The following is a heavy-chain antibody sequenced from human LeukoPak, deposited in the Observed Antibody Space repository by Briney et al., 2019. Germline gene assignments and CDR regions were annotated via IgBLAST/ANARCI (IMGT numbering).Heavy chain of an antibody. CDR3: ARDGARVTVTMANWFDP. D-gene: IGHD4-11*01. J-gene: IGHJ5*02. CDR1: GGSISSYY. CDR2: IYYSGST. V-gene: IGHV4-59*01. Sequence: SETLSLTCTVSGGSISSYYWSWIRQPPGKGLEWIGYIYYSGSTNYNPSLKSRVTISVDTSKNQFSLKLSSVTAADTAVYYCARDGARVTVTMANWFDPWGQGTLVTVSS.